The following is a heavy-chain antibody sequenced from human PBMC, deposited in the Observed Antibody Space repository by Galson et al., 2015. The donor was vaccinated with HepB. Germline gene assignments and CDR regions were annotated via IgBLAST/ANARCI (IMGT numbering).Heavy chain of an antibody. CDR2: ISYDGSNK. D-gene: IGHD6-6*01. V-gene: IGHV3-30-3*01. CDR3: ARDRQEQLVDPYYYYGMDV. Sequence: SLRLSCAASGFTFSSYAMHWVRQAPGKGLEWVAVISYDGSNKYYADSVKGRFTISRDNSKNTLYLQMNSLRAEDTAVYYCARDRQEQLVDPYYYYGMDVWGQGTTVTVSS. CDR1: GFTFSSYA. J-gene: IGHJ6*02.